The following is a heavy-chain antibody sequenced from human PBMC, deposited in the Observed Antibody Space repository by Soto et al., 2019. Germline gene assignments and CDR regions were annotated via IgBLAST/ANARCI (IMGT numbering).Heavy chain of an antibody. CDR2: VYYSGNT. J-gene: IGHJ6*03. D-gene: IGHD6-13*01. CDR3: ARKGAAASYAHYYMDV. V-gene: IGHV4-59*01. CDR1: GGCISPYY. Sequence: PETLSLTCTVSGGCISPYYWSWIRQPPGKGLEWIGYVYYSGNTNYNPSLESRVTISVDTSRNRFSLNLTSATAADTAVYYCARKGAAASYAHYYMDVWGRGTAVTVSS.